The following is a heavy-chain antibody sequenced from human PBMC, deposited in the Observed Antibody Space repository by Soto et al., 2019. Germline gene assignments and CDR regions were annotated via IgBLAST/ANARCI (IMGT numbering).Heavy chain of an antibody. D-gene: IGHD2-21*01. V-gene: IGHV4-59*01. J-gene: IGHJ5*02. CDR2: IYYSGST. Sequence: PSETLSLTCTVSGGSISSYYWSWIRQPPGKGLEWIGYIYYSGSTNYNPSLKSRVTISVDTSKNQFSLKLSSVTAADTAVYYCARDLEHEDWFEPWGQGTLVTVSS. CDR3: ARDLEHEDWFEP. CDR1: GGSISSYY.